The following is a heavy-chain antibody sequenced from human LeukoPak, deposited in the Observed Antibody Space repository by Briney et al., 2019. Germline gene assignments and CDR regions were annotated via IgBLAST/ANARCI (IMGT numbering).Heavy chain of an antibody. CDR1: GFTFSNAW. V-gene: IGHV3-15*01. Sequence: GESLRLSCAASGFTFSNAWMNWVRQAPGKGLEWVGRIKSKTDGGTTDYAAPVKGRFTISRDDSKNTLYLQMNSLKTEDTAVYYCTTNDEYGGGWSFWAQGTRVTVSS. CDR2: IKSKTDGGTT. D-gene: IGHD6-19*01. CDR3: TTNDEYGGGWSF. J-gene: IGHJ4*02.